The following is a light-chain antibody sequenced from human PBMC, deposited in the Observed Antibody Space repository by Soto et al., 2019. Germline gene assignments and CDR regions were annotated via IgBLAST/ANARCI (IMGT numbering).Light chain of an antibody. CDR2: DAS. Sequence: DIQVTQSPSSLSASFGDRVNITCRASQSISTWLAWYQQKPGKAPKLLIYDASSLESGVPSRFRGSGSGTEFTLTISSLQPEDFETYYCQQYNTYSWTFGQGTKVDI. CDR3: QQYNTYSWT. CDR1: QSISTW. V-gene: IGKV1-5*01. J-gene: IGKJ1*01.